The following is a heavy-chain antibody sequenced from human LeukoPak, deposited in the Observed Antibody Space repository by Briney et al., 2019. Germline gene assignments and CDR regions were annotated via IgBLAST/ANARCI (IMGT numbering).Heavy chain of an antibody. V-gene: IGHV3-66*01. CDR3: ARDPYYYDSSGYYSNY. J-gene: IGHJ4*02. CDR1: GFTFSSYW. D-gene: IGHD3-22*01. Sequence: GGSLRLSCAASGFTFSSYWMHWVRQAPGKGLEWVSVIYSGGSTYYADSVKGRFTISRDNSKNTLYLQMNSLRAEDTAVYYCARDPYYYDSSGYYSNYWGQGTLVTVSS. CDR2: IYSGGST.